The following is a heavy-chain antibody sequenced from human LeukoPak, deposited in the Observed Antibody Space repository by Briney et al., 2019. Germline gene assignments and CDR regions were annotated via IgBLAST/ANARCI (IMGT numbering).Heavy chain of an antibody. CDR3: ASGYYDFWSGGYYFDY. V-gene: IGHV4-34*01. Sequence: PSETLSLTCAVYGGSFSGYYWSWIRQPPGKWLEWIGEINHSGSTNYNPSLKSRVTISVDTSKNQFSLKLSSVTAADTAVYYCASGYYDFWSGGYYFDYWGQGTLVTVSS. D-gene: IGHD3-3*01. J-gene: IGHJ4*02. CDR2: INHSGST. CDR1: GGSFSGYY.